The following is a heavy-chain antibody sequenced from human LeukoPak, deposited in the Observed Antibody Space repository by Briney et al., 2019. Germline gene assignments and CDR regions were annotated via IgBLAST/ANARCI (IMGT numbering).Heavy chain of an antibody. CDR2: IIPIFGTA. CDR3: ARGTTVTTLDAFDI. Sequence: GASVKVSCKASGGTFSSYAISWVRQAPGQGLEWMGGIIPIFGTANYAQKFQGRVTITTDESTSTAYMELSSLRSEDTAVYYCARGTTVTTLDAFDIWGQGTMVTVSS. J-gene: IGHJ3*02. CDR1: GGTFSSYA. D-gene: IGHD4-17*01. V-gene: IGHV1-69*05.